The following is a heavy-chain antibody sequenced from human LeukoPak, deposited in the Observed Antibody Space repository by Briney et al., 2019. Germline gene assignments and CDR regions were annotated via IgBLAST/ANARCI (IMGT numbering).Heavy chain of an antibody. Sequence: PGGSLRLSCAASGFTFSSYAMHWVRQAPGKGLEWVAVISYDGSNKYYADSVKGRFTISRDNSKNTLYLQMGSLRADNTAVYYCAKGVTTVVTSRPFDYWGQGTLVTVSS. CDR2: ISYDGSNK. J-gene: IGHJ4*02. D-gene: IGHD4-23*01. CDR1: GFTFSSYA. CDR3: AKGVTTVVTSRPFDY. V-gene: IGHV3-30-3*01.